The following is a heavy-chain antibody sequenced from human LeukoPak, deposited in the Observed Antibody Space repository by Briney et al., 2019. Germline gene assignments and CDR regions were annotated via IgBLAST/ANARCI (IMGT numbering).Heavy chain of an antibody. Sequence: ASATLSLTCTVSGGSISSYYWSWIRQPPGKGLEWIGYIYYSGSTNYNPSLKSRVTISVDTSKNQFSLKLSSVTAADTAVYYCARVKANWKILDYWGQGTLVTVSS. D-gene: IGHD1-20*01. V-gene: IGHV4-59*01. CDR2: IYYSGST. J-gene: IGHJ4*02. CDR1: GGSISSYY. CDR3: ARVKANWKILDY.